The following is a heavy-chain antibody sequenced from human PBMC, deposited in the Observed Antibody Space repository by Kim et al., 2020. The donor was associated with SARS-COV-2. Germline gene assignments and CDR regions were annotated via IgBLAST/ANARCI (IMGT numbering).Heavy chain of an antibody. V-gene: IGHV3-23*01. D-gene: IGHD1-26*01. J-gene: IGHJ4*02. CDR3: AKVAGFSGSSSLDY. Sequence: AGAVKGRFTIIRDNSENALYLQMDSLRADDTAVYYCAKVAGFSGSSSLDYWGQGTLVTVSS.